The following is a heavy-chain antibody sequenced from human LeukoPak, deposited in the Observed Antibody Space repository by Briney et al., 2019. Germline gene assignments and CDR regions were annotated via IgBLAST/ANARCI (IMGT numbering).Heavy chain of an antibody. CDR1: GFTFSSYT. D-gene: IGHD5-24*01. CDR3: ARGSGDGYNVVS. CDR2: ISSSSSYI. J-gene: IGHJ5*02. V-gene: IGHV3-21*01. Sequence: GGSLRLSCAASGFTFSSYTMNWVRQAPGKGLEWVSSISSSSSYIYYADSVKGRFTISRDNAKNSLSLQMNSLRAEDTAVYYCARGSGDGYNVVSWGQGTLVTVSS.